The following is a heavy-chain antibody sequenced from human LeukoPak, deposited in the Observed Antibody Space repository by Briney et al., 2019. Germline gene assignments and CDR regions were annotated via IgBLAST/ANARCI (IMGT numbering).Heavy chain of an antibody. V-gene: IGHV3-11*01. CDR1: GFTFRDYY. CDR3: ARGGHDVLTGYYV. Sequence: PGGSLRLSCATSGFTFRDYYMSWIRQTPGKGLEWVSFISSSGSTIYYADSVEGRVTISRDNAKRSLYLQMNSLRAEDTAVYYCARGGHDVLTGYYVWGQGTLVTVSS. CDR2: ISSSGSTI. D-gene: IGHD3-9*01. J-gene: IGHJ4*02.